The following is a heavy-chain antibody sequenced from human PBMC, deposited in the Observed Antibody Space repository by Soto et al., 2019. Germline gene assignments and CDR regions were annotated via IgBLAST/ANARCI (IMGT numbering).Heavy chain of an antibody. Sequence: GGSLRLSCAASGFTFSSYAMSWVRQAPGKGLEWVSAISGSGGSTYYADSVKGRFTISRDNSKNTLYLQMNSLTAGDTALYYCAKATATGGGAFDICGQGTMVTVSS. CDR2: ISGSGGST. CDR1: GFTFSSYA. D-gene: IGHD2-8*02. V-gene: IGHV3-23*01. CDR3: AKATATGGGAFDI. J-gene: IGHJ3*02.